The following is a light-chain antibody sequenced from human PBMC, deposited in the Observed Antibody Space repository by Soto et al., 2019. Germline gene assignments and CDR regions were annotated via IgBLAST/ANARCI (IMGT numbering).Light chain of an antibody. CDR3: QQFNDYPIT. Sequence: DIQFTQSPSFLSASVGDRVTITCRASQGINSYLAWYQQKPGKAPKVLMYDASTLQRGVPSRFSGSGSGTEFTLAISSLQPEDFATYYCQQFNDYPITFGQGTRLEIK. CDR2: DAS. CDR1: QGINSY. J-gene: IGKJ5*01. V-gene: IGKV1-9*01.